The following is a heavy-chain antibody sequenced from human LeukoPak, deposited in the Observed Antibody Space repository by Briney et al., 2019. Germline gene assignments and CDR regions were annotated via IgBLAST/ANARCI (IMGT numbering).Heavy chain of an antibody. J-gene: IGHJ3*02. CDR3: ARRKAAAAATTAFDI. CDR2: IYPGDSDT. V-gene: IGHV5-51*01. D-gene: IGHD6-13*01. Sequence: GESLKISCKGSEYSFTSYWIGWARQMPGKGLEWMGIIYPGDSDTRYSPSFQGQVTISADKSISTAYLQWSSLKASDTAIYYCARRKAAAAATTAFDIWGQGTMVTVSS. CDR1: EYSFTSYW.